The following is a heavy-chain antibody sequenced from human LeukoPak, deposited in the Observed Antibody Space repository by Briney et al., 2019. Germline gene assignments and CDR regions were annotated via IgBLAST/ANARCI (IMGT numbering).Heavy chain of an antibody. V-gene: IGHV1-18*01. CDR3: ARRRYYGSGSHYYYYYYMDV. Sequence: GASVKVSCKASGYTFTSYGISWVRQAPGQGLEWMGWISAYNGNTNYAQKLQGRVTMTTDTSTSTAYMELRSLRSDDTAVYYCARRRYYGSGSHYYYYYYMDVRGKGTTVTVSS. J-gene: IGHJ6*03. D-gene: IGHD3-10*01. CDR2: ISAYNGNT. CDR1: GYTFTSYG.